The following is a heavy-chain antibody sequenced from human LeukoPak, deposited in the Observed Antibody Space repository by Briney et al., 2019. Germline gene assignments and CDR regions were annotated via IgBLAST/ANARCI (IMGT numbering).Heavy chain of an antibody. Sequence: SETLSLTCAVYGGSFSGYYWSWIRQPPGKGLEWIGEINHSGSTNYNPSLKSRVTISVDTSKNQFSLKLSSVTAADTAVYYCARLWGVVPAAQKYFQHWGQGTLVTVSS. CDR2: INHSGST. V-gene: IGHV4-34*01. D-gene: IGHD2-2*01. CDR1: GGSFSGYY. CDR3: ARLWGVVPAAQKYFQH. J-gene: IGHJ1*01.